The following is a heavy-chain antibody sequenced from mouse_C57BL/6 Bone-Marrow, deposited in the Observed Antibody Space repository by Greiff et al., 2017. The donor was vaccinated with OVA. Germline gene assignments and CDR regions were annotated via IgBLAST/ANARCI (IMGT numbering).Heavy chain of an antibody. CDR1: GYTFTSYD. CDR3: ARKRKMIYYDYDGFAY. V-gene: IGHV1-85*01. D-gene: IGHD2-4*01. J-gene: IGHJ3*01. Sequence: QVQLQQSGPELVKPGASVKLSCKASGYTFTSYDINWVKQRPGQGLEWIGWIYPRDGSTKYNEKFKGKATLTVDTSSSTAYMELHSLTSEDSAVYFWARKRKMIYYDYDGFAYWGQGTLVTVSA. CDR2: IYPRDGST.